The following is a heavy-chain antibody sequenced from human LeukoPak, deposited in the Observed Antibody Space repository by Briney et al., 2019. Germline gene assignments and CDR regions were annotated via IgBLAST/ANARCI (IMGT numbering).Heavy chain of an antibody. CDR3: AKGKDYYDSSGYYYTYAFDI. CDR1: GFTVSNYY. V-gene: IGHV3-53*05. Sequence: PGGSLRLSCAASGFTVSNYYMSWVRQAPGKGLEWVSVIHSGGTTNYADSVKGRFTISRDNSKNTLYLQMNSLRAEDTAVYYCAKGKDYYDSSGYYYTYAFDIWGQGTMVTVSS. D-gene: IGHD3-22*01. J-gene: IGHJ3*02. CDR2: IHSGGTT.